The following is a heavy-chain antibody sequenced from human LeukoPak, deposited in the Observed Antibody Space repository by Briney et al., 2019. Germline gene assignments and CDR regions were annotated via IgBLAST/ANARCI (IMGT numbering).Heavy chain of an antibody. V-gene: IGHV1-8*01. CDR2: MSPNSGDT. CDR3: ARGIPVTTRAYYYYGMDV. CDR1: GYTFTSYD. Sequence: GASVKVSCKASGYTFTSYDFNWVRQATGQRPEWMGWMSPNSGDTGYAQKFQDRVTMTRNTSISTAYMELSSLRSDDTAVYYCARGIPVTTRAYYYYGMDVWGQGTTVTVSS. D-gene: IGHD4-17*01. J-gene: IGHJ6*02.